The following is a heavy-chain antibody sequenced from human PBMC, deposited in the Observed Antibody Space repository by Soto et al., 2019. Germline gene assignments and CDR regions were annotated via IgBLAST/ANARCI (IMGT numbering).Heavy chain of an antibody. Sequence: QVQLQESGPGLVKPSETLSLTCTVSGGSFKSGSYSWSWIRQPPGKGLEWIRYVYHTGRTSYNPSLKSRVSISMDTSKNQFSLNLDSVTAADTAVYFCARDFAYFDSWGQGTLVTVSS. J-gene: IGHJ4*02. D-gene: IGHD3-3*01. CDR2: VYHTGRT. V-gene: IGHV4-61*01. CDR3: ARDFAYFDS. CDR1: GGSFKSGSYS.